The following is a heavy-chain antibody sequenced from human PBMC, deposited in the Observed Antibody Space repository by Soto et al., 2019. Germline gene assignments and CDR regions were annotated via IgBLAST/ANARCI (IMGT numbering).Heavy chain of an antibody. Sequence: GGSLRLSCAASGFTFSNYGMHWVRQAPGKGLEWVAVIWYDGSNEYYADSVKGRFTISRDNSKNMLYLQMNSLRTEDTAVYYCAKGSSSVYYYYYGIDVWGQGTTVTVSS. CDR1: GFTFSNYG. CDR2: IWYDGSNE. V-gene: IGHV3-30*02. J-gene: IGHJ6*02. CDR3: AKGSSSVYYYYYGIDV. D-gene: IGHD6-6*01.